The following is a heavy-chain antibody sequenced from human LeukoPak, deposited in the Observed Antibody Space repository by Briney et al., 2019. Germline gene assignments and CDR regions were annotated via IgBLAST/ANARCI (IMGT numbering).Heavy chain of an antibody. V-gene: IGHV4-39*07. CDR3: ARNSYDYGDYGGGWFDP. CDR2: IYYSGST. Sequence: SETLSLTCTVSGGSISSSSYYWGWIRQPPGKGLEWIGSIYYSGSTYYNPSLKSRVTISVDTSKNQFSLKLSSVTAADTAVYYCARNSYDYGDYGGGWFDPWGQGTLVTVSS. D-gene: IGHD4-17*01. CDR1: GGSISSSSYY. J-gene: IGHJ5*02.